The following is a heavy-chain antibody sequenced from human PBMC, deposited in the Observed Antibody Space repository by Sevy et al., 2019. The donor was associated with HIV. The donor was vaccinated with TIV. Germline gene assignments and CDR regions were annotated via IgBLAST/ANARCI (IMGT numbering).Heavy chain of an antibody. CDR2: ISYDGTNK. V-gene: IGHV3-30-3*01. Sequence: GGSLRLSCAASGFTFTSHAMHWVRQAPGKGLEWVAVISYDGTNKYYANSVKGRFTSSRDNSKNTLDLQMNSLRAEDTAVYYGARDYAGGFCRGGSCYSVYWGQGTLVTVSS. CDR3: ARDYAGGFCRGGSCYSVY. CDR1: GFTFTSHA. D-gene: IGHD2-15*01. J-gene: IGHJ4*02.